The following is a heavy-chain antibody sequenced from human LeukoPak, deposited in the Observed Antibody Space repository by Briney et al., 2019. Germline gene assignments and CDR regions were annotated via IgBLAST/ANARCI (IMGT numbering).Heavy chain of an antibody. CDR1: GGSFSGYY. V-gene: IGHV4-34*01. J-gene: IGHJ2*01. CDR2: INHSGST. Sequence: SETLSLTCAVYGGSFSGYYWSWIRQPPGKGLEWIGEINHSGSTNYNPSLKSRVTISVDTSKNQFSLKLSSVTAADTAVYYCGRGRGYSSGWYLSHWYFDLWGRGTLVTVSS. CDR3: GRGRGYSSGWYLSHWYFDL. D-gene: IGHD6-19*01.